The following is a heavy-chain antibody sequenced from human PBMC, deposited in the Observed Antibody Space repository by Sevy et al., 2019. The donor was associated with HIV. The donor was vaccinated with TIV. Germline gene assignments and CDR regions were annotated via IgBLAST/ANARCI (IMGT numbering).Heavy chain of an antibody. J-gene: IGHJ3*01. V-gene: IGHV3-23*01. Sequence: GGSLRLSCAASGFSFSGYVMNWVRQAPGKGLEWVSSISGRDSSTYYADSVRGRLNISRDNSANTLYLKMNGLRAEDTAVYYCAKVTLWELLAAHDAFDVWGQGTMVTVS. CDR1: GFSFSGYV. D-gene: IGHD1-26*01. CDR3: AKVTLWELLAAHDAFDV. CDR2: ISGRDSST.